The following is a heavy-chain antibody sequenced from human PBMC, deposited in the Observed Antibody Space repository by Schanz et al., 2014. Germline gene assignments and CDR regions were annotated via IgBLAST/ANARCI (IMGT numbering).Heavy chain of an antibody. Sequence: EVQLLESGGGLVQPGGSLRLSCSASTFTFDHYAMTWVRQAPGKGLEWVSFVHPGGSTYYPDSVKGRFTISRDNAKNSLYLQMTSLRAEDTAVYYCARDHTTESYYSAGPPIDYWGQGTLLTVSS. CDR3: ARDHTTESYYSAGPPIDY. D-gene: IGHD1-26*01. CDR2: FVHPGGST. V-gene: IGHV3-23*03. J-gene: IGHJ4*02. CDR1: TFTFDHYA.